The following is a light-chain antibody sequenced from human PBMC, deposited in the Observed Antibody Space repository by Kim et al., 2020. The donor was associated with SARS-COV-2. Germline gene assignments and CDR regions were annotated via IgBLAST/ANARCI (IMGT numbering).Light chain of an antibody. CDR2: DAS. CDR3: QQRTTSIT. V-gene: IGKV3-11*01. J-gene: IGKJ4*01. Sequence: SLSPGERATLSCKARQIVGSQLAWYQQKPGQPPRLLIYDASNRAAGIPARFSGSGSGTDFTLTISSLEPEDFAVYYCQQRTTSITFGGGTKVDIK. CDR1: QIVGSQ.